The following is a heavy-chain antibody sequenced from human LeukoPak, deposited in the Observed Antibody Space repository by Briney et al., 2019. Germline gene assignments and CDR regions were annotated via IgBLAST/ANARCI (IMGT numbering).Heavy chain of an antibody. CDR1: GFTFSSYG. CDR2: IRYDGINK. V-gene: IGHV3-30*02. D-gene: IGHD2-2*01. CDR3: AKVGYEDY. Sequence: GGSLRLSCAASGFTFSSYGMHWVRQAPGKGLEWVAFIRYDGINKYYADSVKGRFTISRDNSKNTLYLQMNSLRAEDTAVYYCAKVGYEDYWGQGTLVTVSS. J-gene: IGHJ4*02.